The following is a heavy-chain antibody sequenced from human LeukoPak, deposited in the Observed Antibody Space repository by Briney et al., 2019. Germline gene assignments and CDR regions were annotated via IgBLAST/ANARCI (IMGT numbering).Heavy chain of an antibody. CDR3: ARVACSGGSCYHFDY. D-gene: IGHD2-15*01. V-gene: IGHV4-4*07. Sequence: PSETLSLTCTVSGGSISTYYWTWIRQPAGKGLEWIGRIYTSGTTDYNPSLKSRVTVSVDTSKNQFSLKLSSVTAADTAVYYCARVACSGGSCYHFDYWGQGTLVTVSS. CDR2: IYTSGTT. CDR1: GGSISTYY. J-gene: IGHJ4*02.